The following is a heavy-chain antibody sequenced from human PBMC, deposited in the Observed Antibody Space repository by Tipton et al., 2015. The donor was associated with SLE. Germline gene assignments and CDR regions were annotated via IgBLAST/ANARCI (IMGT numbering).Heavy chain of an antibody. CDR2: INYSGST. V-gene: IGHV4-59*11. J-gene: IGHJ4*02. CDR3: ARRRGSSWYEDYFDY. D-gene: IGHD6-13*01. Sequence: TLSLTCTVSGGSISRHYWSWIRRPPGKALEWIAYINYSGSTNYNPSLKSRVTMSVDTSKNQFSLKLSSVTAADTAVYYCARRRGSSWYEDYFDYWGQGTLVTVSS. CDR1: GGSISRHY.